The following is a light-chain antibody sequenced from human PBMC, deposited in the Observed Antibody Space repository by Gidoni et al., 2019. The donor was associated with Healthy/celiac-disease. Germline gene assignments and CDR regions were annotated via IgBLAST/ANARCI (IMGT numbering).Light chain of an antibody. CDR1: ALPKKY. CDR2: KDS. CDR3: PSADNSGGV. V-gene: IGLV3-16*01. J-gene: IGLJ3*02. Sequence: LGQMARITCSGEALPKKYAYWYQQKPGQFPLLVIYKDSERPSGIPERFPGSSSGTIVTLTISGVQAEDEADYYCPSADNSGGVFGGGTKLTVI.